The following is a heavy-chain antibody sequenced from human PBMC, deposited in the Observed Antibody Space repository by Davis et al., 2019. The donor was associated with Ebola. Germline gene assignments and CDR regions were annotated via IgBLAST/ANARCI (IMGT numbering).Heavy chain of an antibody. CDR3: GRVRAMFRVGLIDY. D-gene: IGHD3-10*01. CDR1: GFTLRYYG. J-gene: IGHJ4*02. Sequence: GESLKISCATSGFTLRYYGMHWVRQSPGKGLEWVAVIWYDGSNKYYADSVKGRFTISRDNSKNALYLQMNSLRAEDTAVYYCGRVRAMFRVGLIDYWGQGTLVTVSS. V-gene: IGHV3-33*01. CDR2: IWYDGSNK.